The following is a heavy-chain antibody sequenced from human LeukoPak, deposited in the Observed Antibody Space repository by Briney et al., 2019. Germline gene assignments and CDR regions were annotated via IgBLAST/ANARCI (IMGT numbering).Heavy chain of an antibody. CDR1: GDFIRSYY. V-gene: IGHV4-4*07. Sequence: SESLSLTCIVSGDFIRSYYWSWIRQPAGKGLEWIGRIYNSGSTNYNPSHKSRITMSVDTSKNQFSLKLTSVTAADTALYFCARDSTDYSSGWFDNWGQGILVTVSS. D-gene: IGHD6-19*01. J-gene: IGHJ4*02. CDR3: ARDSTDYSSGWFDN. CDR2: IYNSGST.